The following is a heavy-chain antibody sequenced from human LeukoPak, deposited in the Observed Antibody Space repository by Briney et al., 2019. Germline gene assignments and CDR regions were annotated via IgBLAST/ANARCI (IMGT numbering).Heavy chain of an antibody. CDR3: AKYMSTPPRKSTRGFDY. D-gene: IGHD2/OR15-2a*01. Sequence: GVSLRLFCAASGFTFDEYAIHCVRQAPGKGLEWVSDISWNSDSIRCADSVKGRFTISRDNAKHSLYLQMNSLRAEDAALFHCAKYMSTPPRKSTRGFDYWGQGTLVTVSS. J-gene: IGHJ4*02. CDR1: GFTFDEYA. V-gene: IGHV3-9*01. CDR2: ISWNSDSI.